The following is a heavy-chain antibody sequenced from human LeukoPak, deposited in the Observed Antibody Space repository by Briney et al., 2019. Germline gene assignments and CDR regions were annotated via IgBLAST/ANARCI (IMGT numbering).Heavy chain of an antibody. D-gene: IGHD4-17*01. Sequence: GRSLRLSCAASGFTFSSYAMHWVRQAPGKGLEWVAVISYDGSNKYYADSVKGRFTISRDNSKNTLYLQMNSLRAEDTAVYYCARDLGDYGDYVGYFDYWGQGTLVTVSS. J-gene: IGHJ4*02. CDR3: ARDLGDYGDYVGYFDY. CDR1: GFTFSSYA. V-gene: IGHV3-30-3*01. CDR2: ISYDGSNK.